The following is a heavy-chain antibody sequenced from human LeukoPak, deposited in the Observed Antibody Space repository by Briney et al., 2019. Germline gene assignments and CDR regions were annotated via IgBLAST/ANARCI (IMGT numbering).Heavy chain of an antibody. J-gene: IGHJ4*02. V-gene: IGHV3-23*01. CDR1: GFTFSSYA. Sequence: GGSLRLSCAASGFTFSSYAMSWVRQAPGKGLEWVSTISGNGGSTYYADSVKGRFTISRDNSKNTLYLQMNSLRAEDTAVYYCARVRMAVAGRAFDYWGQGTLVTVSS. CDR2: ISGNGGST. D-gene: IGHD6-19*01. CDR3: ARVRMAVAGRAFDY.